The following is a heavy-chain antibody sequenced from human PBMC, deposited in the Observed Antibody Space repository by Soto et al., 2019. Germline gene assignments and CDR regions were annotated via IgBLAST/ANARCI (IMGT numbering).Heavy chain of an antibody. CDR1: GGSIRSYY. J-gene: IGHJ3*02. Sequence: PSETLSLTCTVSGGSIRSYYWSWIRQPPGKGLEWIGYIYYSGSTNYNPSLKSRVTISVDTSKNQFSLKLSSVTAADTAVYYCARHRPILYYSLDAFDIWGQGTMVTVSS. D-gene: IGHD2-8*01. CDR2: IYYSGST. V-gene: IGHV4-59*08. CDR3: ARHRPILYYSLDAFDI.